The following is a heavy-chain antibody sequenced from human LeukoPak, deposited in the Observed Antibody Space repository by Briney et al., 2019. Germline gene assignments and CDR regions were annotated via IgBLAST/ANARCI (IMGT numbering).Heavy chain of an antibody. CDR1: GFTFSSYG. Sequence: PGRSLRLSCAASGFTFSSYGMHWVRQAPGKGLEWVAVIWYDGSNKYYADSLKGRFTISRDNSKNTLYLQMNSLRAEDTAVYYCARGTVTTQLDYWGQGTLVTVSS. J-gene: IGHJ4*02. V-gene: IGHV3-33*01. CDR2: IWYDGSNK. CDR3: ARGTVTTQLDY. D-gene: IGHD4-17*01.